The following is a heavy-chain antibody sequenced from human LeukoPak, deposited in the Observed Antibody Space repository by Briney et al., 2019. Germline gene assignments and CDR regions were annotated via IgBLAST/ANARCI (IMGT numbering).Heavy chain of an antibody. D-gene: IGHD2-21*02. V-gene: IGHV3-74*01. Sequence: PGGSLRLSCAASGFTFSSYWMHWVRQAPGEGLVWVSRIHSDGINTIYADSVKDRFPVSRDNAKNTLYLQMNSLRAEDTAVYFCARGGGDHAFDIWGQGTMVTVSS. J-gene: IGHJ3*02. CDR2: IHSDGINT. CDR1: GFTFSSYW. CDR3: ARGGGDHAFDI.